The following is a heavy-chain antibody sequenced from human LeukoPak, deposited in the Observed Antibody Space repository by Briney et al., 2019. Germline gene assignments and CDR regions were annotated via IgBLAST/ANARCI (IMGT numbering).Heavy chain of an antibody. D-gene: IGHD6-19*01. CDR1: GGSISSHY. CDR3: ARAISSGHGRNYFDY. Sequence: SETLSLTCTVSGGSISSHYWSWIRQPPGKGLEWIGYIYYSGSINYNPSLKSRVTISVDTSKNQFSLKLSSVTAADTAVYYCARAISSGHGRNYFDYWGQGTLVTVSS. J-gene: IGHJ4*02. V-gene: IGHV4-59*11. CDR2: IYYSGSI.